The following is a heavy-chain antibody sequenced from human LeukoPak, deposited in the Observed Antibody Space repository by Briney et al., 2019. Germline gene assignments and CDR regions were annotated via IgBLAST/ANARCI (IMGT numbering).Heavy chain of an antibody. CDR3: ARELYCSGGSCPYYYGMDV. D-gene: IGHD2-15*01. V-gene: IGHV3-23*01. CDR2: ISGSGGST. Sequence: PGGSLRLSCAASGFTFSSYAMSWVRQAPGKGLEWVSAISGSGGSTYYADSVKGRFTISRDNSKNTLYLQMNSLRAEDTAVYYCARELYCSGGSCPYYYGMDVWGQGTTVTVSS. J-gene: IGHJ6*02. CDR1: GFTFSSYA.